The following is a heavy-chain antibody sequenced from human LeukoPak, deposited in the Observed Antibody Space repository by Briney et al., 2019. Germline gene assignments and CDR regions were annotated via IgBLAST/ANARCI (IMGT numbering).Heavy chain of an antibody. D-gene: IGHD4-23*01. CDR3: ARVNGGKHWGPIDY. CDR2: IIPIFGTA. CDR1: GGTFSSYA. J-gene: IGHJ4*02. V-gene: IGHV1-69*01. Sequence: GSSVKVSCKASGGTFSSYAISWVRQAPGQGLEWMGGIIPIFGTANYAQKFQGRVTITADESTSTAYMELSSLRSEDTAVYYCARVNGGKHWGPIDYWGQGTLVTVSS.